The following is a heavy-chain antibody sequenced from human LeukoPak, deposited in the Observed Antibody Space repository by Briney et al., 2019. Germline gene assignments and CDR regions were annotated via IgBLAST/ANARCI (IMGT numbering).Heavy chain of an antibody. CDR2: IYYSGST. CDR3: ARRDWGQYYFDY. CDR1: GGSISSSTYY. J-gene: IGHJ4*02. Sequence: PSETLSLTCTVSGGSISSSTYYWGWIRQPPGKGLEWIGSIYYSGSTYYNPSLKSRVTISVDTPKNQFSLKLSSVTAADTAVYYCARRDWGQYYFDYWGQGTLVTVSS. V-gene: IGHV4-39*01. D-gene: IGHD7-27*01.